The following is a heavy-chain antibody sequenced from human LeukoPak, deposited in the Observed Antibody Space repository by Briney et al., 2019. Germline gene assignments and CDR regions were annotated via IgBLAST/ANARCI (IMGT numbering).Heavy chain of an antibody. CDR1: GGSISRYY. D-gene: IGHD1-26*01. J-gene: IGHJ5*02. V-gene: IGHV4-59*01. CDR3: ARGGGSYYFHWFDP. CDR2: FYYSGST. Sequence: KPSETLSLTCSVSGGSISRYYWSWIRQPPGKGLEWIGYFYYSGSTNYNPSLKSRVTISADTSKNQFSLKLNSVTAADTAVYYCARGGGSYYFHWFDPWGQGTLVTVSS.